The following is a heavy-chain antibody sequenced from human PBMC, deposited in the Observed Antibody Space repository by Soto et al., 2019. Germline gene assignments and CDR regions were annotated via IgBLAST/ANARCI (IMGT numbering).Heavy chain of an antibody. CDR1: GGSFSGYY. CDR3: ARRYCSDSYCSYFDY. Sequence: QVQLQQWGAGLLKPSETLSLTCAIYGGSFSGYYWSWIRQPPGKGLEWIGEVNHSGSTSYNPSLNSRVITSVDTSKNQFSLRLSSVTAADAAIYYCARRYCSDSYCSYFDYWGRGTLVTVSS. CDR2: VNHSGST. D-gene: IGHD2-15*01. V-gene: IGHV4-34*01. J-gene: IGHJ4*02.